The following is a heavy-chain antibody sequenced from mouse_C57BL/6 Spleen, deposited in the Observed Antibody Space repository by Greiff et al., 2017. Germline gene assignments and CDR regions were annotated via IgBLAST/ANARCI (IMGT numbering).Heavy chain of an antibody. CDR1: GFTFSSYG. J-gene: IGHJ2*01. V-gene: IGHV5-6*01. CDR3: ARHGGNYDYFDY. CDR2: ISSGGSYT. Sequence: EVKLVESGGDLVKPGGSLKLSCAASGFTFSSYGMSWVRQTPDKRLEWVATISSGGSYTYSPDSVKGRFTISRDNAKNTLYLQMSSLKSEDTAMYYCARHGGNYDYFDYWGQGTTLTVSS. D-gene: IGHD2-1*01.